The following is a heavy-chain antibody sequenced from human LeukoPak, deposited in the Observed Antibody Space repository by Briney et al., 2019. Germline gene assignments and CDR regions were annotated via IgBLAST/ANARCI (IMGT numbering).Heavy chain of an antibody. CDR3: ARAGGYCSGGSCYTYLDY. J-gene: IGHJ4*02. CDR1: GGTFSSYA. V-gene: IGHV1-69*01. CDR2: IIPIFGTA. D-gene: IGHD2-15*01. Sequence: GASVKVSCKASGGTFSSYAISWVRQAPGQGLEWMGGIIPIFGTANYAQKFQGRVTITADESTSTAYMELSILRSEDTAVYYCARAGGYCSGGSCYTYLDYWGQGTLVTVSS.